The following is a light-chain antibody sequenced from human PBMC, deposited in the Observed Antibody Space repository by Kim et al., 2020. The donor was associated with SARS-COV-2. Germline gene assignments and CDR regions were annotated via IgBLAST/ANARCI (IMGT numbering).Light chain of an antibody. V-gene: IGKV3-20*01. Sequence: EIVLTQSPGTLSLSPGERVTLSCRASQSVSSNYLAWYQQKPGQAPRLLIYGASSRATGIPDRFSGSGSGTDFTLTINRLEPEDFAVYYCQQYGSSPVTFGQGTKVDIK. CDR3: QQYGSSPVT. J-gene: IGKJ1*01. CDR1: QSVSSNY. CDR2: GAS.